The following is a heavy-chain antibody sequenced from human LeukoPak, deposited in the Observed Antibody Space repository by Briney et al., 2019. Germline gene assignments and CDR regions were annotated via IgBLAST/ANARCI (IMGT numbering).Heavy chain of an antibody. CDR1: GFTFSSYE. V-gene: IGHV3-48*03. D-gene: IGHD6-19*01. CDR3: ARAGFYSGRYVVDF. Sequence: GGSLRLSCAASGFTFSSYEMNWVRQAPGKGLEWVSYISSSGSTIYYADSVKGRFTISRDNAKNSLYLQMNSLRVDDTALYFCARAGFYSGRYVVDFWGHGTLVTVSS. J-gene: IGHJ4*01. CDR2: ISSSGSTI.